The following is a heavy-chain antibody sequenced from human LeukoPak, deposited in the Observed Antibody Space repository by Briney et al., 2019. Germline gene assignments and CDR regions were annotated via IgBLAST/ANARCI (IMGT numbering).Heavy chain of an antibody. Sequence: PGGSLRLSCAASGFTFSSYSMNWVRQAPGKGLEWVSSISSSSSYIYYADSVKGRFTISRDNSKNTLYLQMNSLRAEDTAVYYCARDRVRYYDRYAFDIWGQGTLVTVSS. V-gene: IGHV3-21*01. J-gene: IGHJ4*02. CDR3: ARDRVRYYDRYAFDI. D-gene: IGHD3-22*01. CDR1: GFTFSSYS. CDR2: ISSSSSYI.